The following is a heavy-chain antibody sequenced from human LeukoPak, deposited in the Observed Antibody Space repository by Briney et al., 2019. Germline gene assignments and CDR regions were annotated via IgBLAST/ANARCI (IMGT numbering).Heavy chain of an antibody. V-gene: IGHV4-31*03. CDR3: ARQSKRQLTYSSGWYGDLRSSHLDN. CDR1: GGSISSGGYY. CDR2: IYYSGST. Sequence: SQTLSLTCTVSGGSISSGGYYWSWIRQHPGKGLEWIGYIYYSGSTYYNPSLKSRVTISVDTSKNQFSLKLSSVTAADTAVYYCARQSKRQLTYSSGWYGDLRSSHLDNWGQGTMVTVSS. J-gene: IGHJ3*01. D-gene: IGHD6-19*01.